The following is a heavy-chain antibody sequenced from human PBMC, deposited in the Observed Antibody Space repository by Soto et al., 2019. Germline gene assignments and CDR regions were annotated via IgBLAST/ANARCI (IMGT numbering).Heavy chain of an antibody. J-gene: IGHJ4*02. CDR1: GFTFGYYW. CDR2: IGQDGSGK. Sequence: GGSLRLSCAASGFTFGYYWMSWVRQAPGKGLEWVANIGQDGSGKYYVDSVKGRFTISRDNAKNSLYLQMNGLRAEDTAFYYCARKYSGFDYWGQGTLVTVSS. V-gene: IGHV3-7*03. CDR3: ARKYSGFDY. D-gene: IGHD5-12*01.